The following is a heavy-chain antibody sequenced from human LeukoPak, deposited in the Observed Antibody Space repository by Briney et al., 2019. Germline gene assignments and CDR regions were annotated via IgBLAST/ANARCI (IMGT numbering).Heavy chain of an antibody. Sequence: GGSLRLSCAASGFTFSSYAMSGVRQAPGKGLEWVSVISGSAGSTYYADSVKGRFTISRDNYENTLYLQMNSLTAEDTAVYYCAKDGSSSWYVDYWGQGTLVTVSS. J-gene: IGHJ4*02. D-gene: IGHD6-13*01. CDR3: AKDGSSSWYVDY. V-gene: IGHV3-23*01. CDR1: GFTFSSYA. CDR2: ISGSAGST.